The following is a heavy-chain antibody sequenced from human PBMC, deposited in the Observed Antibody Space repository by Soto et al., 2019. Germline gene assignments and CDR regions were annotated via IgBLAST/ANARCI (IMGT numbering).Heavy chain of an antibody. D-gene: IGHD6-13*01. CDR1: GFTFSSYA. CDR2: ISGSGGST. Sequence: GGSLRLSCAASGFTFSSYAMSWVRQAPGKGLEWVSAISGSGGSTYYADSVKGRFTISSANSKNTLYLQMNSLEAEDTAVYYCAKNPDVYSSSWYLDYWGQGTLVTVSS. J-gene: IGHJ4*02. V-gene: IGHV3-23*01. CDR3: AKNPDVYSSSWYLDY.